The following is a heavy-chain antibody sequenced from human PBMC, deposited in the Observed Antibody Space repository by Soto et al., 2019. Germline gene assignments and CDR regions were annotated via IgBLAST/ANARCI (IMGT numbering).Heavy chain of an antibody. CDR3: ARSSGGNFGIIIEGTNWFAP. Sequence: GXSVKVSCKASGGPFIGHGISWVRQVPGQGLEWMGGIMPTFGSATYAQKFQGRVTMTRDTSASTVYMELSSLRSEDTAVYYCARSSGGNFGIIIEGTNWFAPWGQGTLVTVSS. CDR1: GGPFIGHG. CDR2: IMPTFGSA. V-gene: IGHV1-69*05. D-gene: IGHD1-26*01. J-gene: IGHJ5*02.